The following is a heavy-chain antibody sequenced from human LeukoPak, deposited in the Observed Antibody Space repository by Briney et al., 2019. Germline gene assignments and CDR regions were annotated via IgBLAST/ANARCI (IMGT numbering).Heavy chain of an antibody. Sequence: GGSLRLSCAASEFSVGSNYMTWVRQAPGKGLEWVSLIYSGGSTYYAGSVKGRFTISRDNSKNSLYLQMNSLRTEDTALYYCAKARGLIGGAFDIWGQGTMVTVSS. CDR3: AKARGLIGGAFDI. CDR1: EFSVGSNY. CDR2: IYSGGST. V-gene: IGHV3-53*05. D-gene: IGHD3-22*01. J-gene: IGHJ3*02.